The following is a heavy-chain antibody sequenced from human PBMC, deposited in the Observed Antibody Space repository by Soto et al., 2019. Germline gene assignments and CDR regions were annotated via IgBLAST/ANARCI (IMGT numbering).Heavy chain of an antibody. Sequence: SETLSLTCTVSGGSISSYYWSWIRQPPGKGLEWIGYIYYSGSTNYNPSLKSRVTISVDTSKNQFSLKLSSVTAADTAVYYCAREDSSSWYGGGWFDPWGQGTLVTVSS. V-gene: IGHV4-59*01. J-gene: IGHJ5*02. CDR2: IYYSGST. D-gene: IGHD6-13*01. CDR3: AREDSSSWYGGGWFDP. CDR1: GGSISSYY.